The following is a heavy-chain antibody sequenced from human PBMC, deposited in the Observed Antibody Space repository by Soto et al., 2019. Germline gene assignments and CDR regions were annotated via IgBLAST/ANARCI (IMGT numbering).Heavy chain of an antibody. CDR2: INHSGST. Sequence: SETLSLTCAVYGGSFSGYYWSWIRQPPGKGLEWIGEINHSGSTNYNPSLKSRVTISVDTSKNQFSLKLSSVAAADTAVYYCARGWDYGMDVWGQGTTVTVSS. CDR3: ARGWDYGMDV. CDR1: GGSFSGYY. D-gene: IGHD1-26*01. V-gene: IGHV4-34*01. J-gene: IGHJ6*02.